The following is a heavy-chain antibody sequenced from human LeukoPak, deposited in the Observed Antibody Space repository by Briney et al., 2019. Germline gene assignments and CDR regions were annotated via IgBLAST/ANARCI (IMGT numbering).Heavy chain of an antibody. CDR3: ARHRTIGWLDDAFDI. Sequence: GESLKISCKGSGYTFTTYWIGWVRQMPGKGLEWMGIIYPGDSDTRYSPSFQGQVTISADKSISTAYLQWSNLKASDIAMYYCARHRTIGWLDDAFDIWGQGTMVTVSS. D-gene: IGHD6-19*01. CDR1: GYTFTTYW. CDR2: IYPGDSDT. J-gene: IGHJ3*02. V-gene: IGHV5-51*01.